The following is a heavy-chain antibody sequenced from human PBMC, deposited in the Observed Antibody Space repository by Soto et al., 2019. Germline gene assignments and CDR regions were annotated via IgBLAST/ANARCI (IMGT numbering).Heavy chain of an antibody. D-gene: IGHD3-3*01. Sequence: PSETLSLTCTVSGGSISSGGYYWSWIRQHPGKGLEWIGYIYYSGSTNYIPSLKSRVTISVDRSKNQFSLRLSSVTAADTAVYYCARGGYYDFWGWGYFDYWGQGTLVTVSS. V-gene: IGHV4-30-4*08. CDR3: ARGGYYDFWGWGYFDY. CDR2: IYYSGST. CDR1: GGSISSGGYY. J-gene: IGHJ4*02.